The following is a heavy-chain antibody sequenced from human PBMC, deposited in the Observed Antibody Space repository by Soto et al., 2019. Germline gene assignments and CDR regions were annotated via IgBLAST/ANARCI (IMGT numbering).Heavy chain of an antibody. CDR3: ARGLRASYGVRLSYSYYGMDV. CDR2: INHSGGT. Sequence: SETLSLTCAFYGGSFSNYYWSWIRQPPGKGLECIGEINHSGGTNCNPSLKSRVTMSVDTSKNQFSLELTSVTAADTAVYYCARGLRASYGVRLSYSYYGMDVWGQGTTVTVSS. J-gene: IGHJ6*02. D-gene: IGHD3-10*01. CDR1: GGSFSNYY. V-gene: IGHV4-34*01.